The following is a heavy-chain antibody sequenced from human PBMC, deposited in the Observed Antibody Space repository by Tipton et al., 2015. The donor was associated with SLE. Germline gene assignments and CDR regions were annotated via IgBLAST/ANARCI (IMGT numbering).Heavy chain of an antibody. V-gene: IGHV4-34*01. Sequence: TLSLTCAVYGGSFSGYYWSWIRQPPGKGLEWIGYIYNSGSTYYNPSLKSRVSISVDTSKNQFSLKLSSVTAADTAVYYCAREGYGGKNGDVWGKGTTVTVSS. CDR2: IYNSGST. CDR3: AREGYGGKNGDV. CDR1: GGSFSGYY. J-gene: IGHJ6*04. D-gene: IGHD4-23*01.